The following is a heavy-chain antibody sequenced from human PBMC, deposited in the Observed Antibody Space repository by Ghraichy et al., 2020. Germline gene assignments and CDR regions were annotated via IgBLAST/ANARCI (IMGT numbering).Heavy chain of an antibody. J-gene: IGHJ4*02. CDR3: ARVIGTVEAAGTGKYYVDY. CDR1: GGSVSSSNYY. V-gene: IGHV4-39*01. Sequence: SETLSLTCTVSGGSVSSSNYYWGWIRQPPGKGLEWIANIHHSGSTYYKPSLKSRVTISIDTAKHQFSLNVTSVTAADTAVYDCARVIGTVEAAGTGKYYVDYWGQGSLGTVAS. CDR2: IHHSGST. D-gene: IGHD6-13*01.